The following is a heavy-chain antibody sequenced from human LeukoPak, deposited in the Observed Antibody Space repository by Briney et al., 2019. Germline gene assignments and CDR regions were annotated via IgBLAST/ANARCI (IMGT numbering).Heavy chain of an antibody. CDR2: IIPIFGTA. D-gene: IGHD1-26*01. Sequence: ASVKVSCKASGGTFSSYAISWVRQAPGQGLEWMGRIIPIFGTANYAQKFQGRVTITTDESTSTAYMELSALRSEDRAVFYCARSVGATKIPVRFDYWGQGTLVTVS. CDR3: ARSVGATKIPVRFDY. CDR1: GGTFSSYA. J-gene: IGHJ4*02. V-gene: IGHV1-69*05.